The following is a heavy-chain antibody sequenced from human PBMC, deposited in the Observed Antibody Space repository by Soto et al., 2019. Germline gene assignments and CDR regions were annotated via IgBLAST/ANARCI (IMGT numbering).Heavy chain of an antibody. D-gene: IGHD3-10*01. CDR1: GFTFSIYG. V-gene: IGHV3-30*18. Sequence: GGSLRLSCAASGFTFSIYGMHWVRHAPGKGLEWVAVISYDGSNKYYADSVKGRFTISRDNSKNTLYLQMNSLRAEDTAVYYCAKDQLVLWFGELGYWGQGTLVTVSS. CDR3: AKDQLVLWFGELGY. J-gene: IGHJ4*02. CDR2: ISYDGSNK.